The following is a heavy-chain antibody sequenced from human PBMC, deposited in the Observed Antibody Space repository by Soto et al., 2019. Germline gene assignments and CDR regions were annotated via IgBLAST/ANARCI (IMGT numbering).Heavy chain of an antibody. V-gene: IGHV1-46*01. J-gene: IGHJ4*02. Sequence: ASVKVSCKASGYTFTRYGISWVRQAPGQGLEWMGIINPSVGSTTYAQRFQGRFTITRDTSTSTVYMELSSLRSEDTAVYYCVRDYDILTAYQYYFDYWGQGTLVTVSS. D-gene: IGHD3-9*01. CDR2: INPSVGST. CDR3: VRDYDILTAYQYYFDY. CDR1: GYTFTRYG.